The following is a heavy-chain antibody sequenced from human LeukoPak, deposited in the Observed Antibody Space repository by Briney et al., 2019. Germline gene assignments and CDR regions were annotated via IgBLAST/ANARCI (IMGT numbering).Heavy chain of an antibody. V-gene: IGHV1-2*06. CDR1: GYTFTGYY. CDR3: ATVLKYGGNSGYYFDY. Sequence: ASVKVSCKASGYTFTGYYMHWVRQAPGQGLEWMGRINPNSGGPNYAQKFQGRVTMTRDTSISTAYMELSRLRSDDTAVYYCATVLKYGGNSGYYFDYWGQGTLVTVSS. J-gene: IGHJ4*02. D-gene: IGHD4-23*01. CDR2: INPNSGGP.